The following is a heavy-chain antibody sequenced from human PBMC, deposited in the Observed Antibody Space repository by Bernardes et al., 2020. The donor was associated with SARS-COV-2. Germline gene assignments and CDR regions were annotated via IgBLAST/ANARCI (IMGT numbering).Heavy chain of an antibody. Sequence: SETLSVSCTVSGGSVNIGSDYWNWVRQPAGEGLEWIGRIYTSGSTKYNPSLNSRVIISIDRSMNQFSLKLSSVTAADTAVYYCERTKVYYDSSGQPAYYFDYWGQGTLVTVSS. D-gene: IGHD3-22*01. V-gene: IGHV4-61*02. CDR3: ERTKVYYDSSGQPAYYFDY. J-gene: IGHJ4*02. CDR1: GGSVNIGSDY. CDR2: IYTSGST.